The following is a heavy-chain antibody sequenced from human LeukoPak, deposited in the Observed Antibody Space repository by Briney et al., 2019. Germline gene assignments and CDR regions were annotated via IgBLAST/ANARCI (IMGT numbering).Heavy chain of an antibody. Sequence: GSSVKVSCKASGGTFSSYVISWVRQAPGQGLEWMGGIIPIFGTPNYAQKFQGRVTITADESTSTAYMELSSLRSEDTAVYYCARDPKNYYDSSGTSYYYYGMDAWGQGTTVTVSS. CDR3: ARDPKNYYDSSGTSYYYYGMDA. J-gene: IGHJ6*02. CDR2: IIPIFGTP. V-gene: IGHV1-69*01. CDR1: GGTFSSYV. D-gene: IGHD3-22*01.